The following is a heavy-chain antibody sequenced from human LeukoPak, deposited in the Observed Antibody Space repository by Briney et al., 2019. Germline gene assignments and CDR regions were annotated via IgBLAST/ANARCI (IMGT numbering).Heavy chain of an antibody. Sequence: PGGSLRLSCAASGFTFSSYAMSWVRQAPGKGLEWVSAISGSGGSTYYADSVKGRFTISRDNSKNTLYLQMNSLRAEDTAVYYCASRGYSGYHPIPHDDYWGQGTLVTVSS. V-gene: IGHV3-23*01. D-gene: IGHD5-12*01. CDR3: ASRGYSGYHPIPHDDY. CDR2: ISGSGGST. CDR1: GFTFSSYA. J-gene: IGHJ4*02.